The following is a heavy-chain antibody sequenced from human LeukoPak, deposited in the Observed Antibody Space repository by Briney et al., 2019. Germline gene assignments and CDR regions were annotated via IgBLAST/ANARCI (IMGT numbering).Heavy chain of an antibody. J-gene: IGHJ4*02. V-gene: IGHV3-7*01. CDR3: ARDRGWNTFDF. CDR1: GFTFSDNW. D-gene: IGHD1/OR15-1a*01. CDR2: IKKDGSPS. Sequence: GGSLRLSCAASGFTFSDNWMSWVRQAPGKGLEWVANIKKDGSPSNYVDSVKGRFTISRDNDKNSLYLKINSLRAEDTAVYYCARDRGWNTFDFWGQGTLVAVSS.